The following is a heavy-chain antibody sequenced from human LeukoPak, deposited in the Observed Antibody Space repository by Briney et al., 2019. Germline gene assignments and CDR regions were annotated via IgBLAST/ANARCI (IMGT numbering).Heavy chain of an antibody. CDR2: INSDGSST. D-gene: IGHD3-22*01. CDR3: ARGGRGYYDSSGYDY. V-gene: IGHV3-74*01. J-gene: IGHJ4*02. Sequence: GGSLRLSCAASGFTFSSYWMHWVRQAPGKGLVWVSRINSDGSSTSYADSVKGRFTISRDNAKNTLYLQMNSLRAEDTAVYYCARGGRGYYDSSGYDYWGQGTLATVSS. CDR1: GFTFSSYW.